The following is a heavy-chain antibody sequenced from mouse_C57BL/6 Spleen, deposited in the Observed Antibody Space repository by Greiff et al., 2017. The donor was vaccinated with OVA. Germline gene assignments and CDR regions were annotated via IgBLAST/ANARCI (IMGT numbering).Heavy chain of an antibody. CDR2: IHPNSGST. CDR1: GYTFTSYW. D-gene: IGHD3-2*02. CDR3: ARESSGYGY. V-gene: IGHV1-64*01. J-gene: IGHJ2*01. Sequence: LQPGAELVKPGASVKLSCKASGYTFTSYWMHWVKQRPGQGLEWIGMIHPNSGSTNYNEKFKSKATLTVDKSSSTAYMQLSSLTSEDSAVYYCARESSGYGYWGQGTTLTVSS.